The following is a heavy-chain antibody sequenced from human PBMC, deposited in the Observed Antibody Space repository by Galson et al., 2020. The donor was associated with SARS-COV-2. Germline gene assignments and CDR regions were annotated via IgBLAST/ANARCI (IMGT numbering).Heavy chain of an antibody. CDR2: ISSDGSNK. V-gene: IGHV3-30*18. J-gene: IGHJ6*03. CDR1: GFTFSSFG. Sequence: GGSLRLSCAASGFTFSSFGMHWVRQAPGKGLEWVALISSDGSNKYYGDSVKGRFTISRDNSKNTLYLQMNSLRGDDAAVYSCAKGYYYMDVWGKGTTVTISS. CDR3: AKGYYYMDV.